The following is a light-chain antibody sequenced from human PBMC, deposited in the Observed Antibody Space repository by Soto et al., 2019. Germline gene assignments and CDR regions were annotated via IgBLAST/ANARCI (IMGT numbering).Light chain of an antibody. CDR3: QQYNSNPLT. J-gene: IGKJ4*01. CDR2: KTS. CDR1: QSFSSW. V-gene: IGKV1-5*03. Sequence: DIQMTQSPSTLSASVGDRVTITCRASQSFSSWLAWYQQKPGKAPKLLNYKTSTLESGVPSRFSGSGSGTEFTLTISSLQPDDFATYYCQQYNSNPLTFGGGTKVEIK.